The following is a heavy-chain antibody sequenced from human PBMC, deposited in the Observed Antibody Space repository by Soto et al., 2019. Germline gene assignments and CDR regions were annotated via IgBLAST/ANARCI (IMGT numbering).Heavy chain of an antibody. D-gene: IGHD6-19*01. J-gene: IGHJ4*02. CDR2: INSDGSST. V-gene: IGHV3-74*01. CDR3: ARDVAHYSSGWYLDY. CDR1: GFTFSSYW. Sequence: GGSLRLSCAASGFTFSSYWMHWVRQAPGKGLVWVSRINSDGSSTSYADSVKGRFTISRDNAKNTLYLQMNSLRAEDTAVYYCARDVAHYSSGWYLDYWGQGTLVTVSS.